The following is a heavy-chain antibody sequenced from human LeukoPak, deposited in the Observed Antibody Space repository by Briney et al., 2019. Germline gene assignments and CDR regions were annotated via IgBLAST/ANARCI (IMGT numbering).Heavy chain of an antibody. CDR2: IIQDGGAT. D-gene: IGHD3-22*01. V-gene: IGHV3-7*03. CDR1: GFIFSSYC. CDR3: AAATNYYDTISSH. J-gene: IGHJ4*02. Sequence: GGSLRLSCADSGFIFSSYCMTWVRQAPGKGLERVSGIIQDGGATYYVDSVKGRFTISRDNAKNSLYLQMNSLRAEDTAVYYCAAATNYYDTISSHGGQGTLVTVSS.